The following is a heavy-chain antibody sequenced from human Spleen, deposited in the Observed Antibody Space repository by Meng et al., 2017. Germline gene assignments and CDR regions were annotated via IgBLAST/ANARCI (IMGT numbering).Heavy chain of an antibody. Sequence: QVRLQQWGPGLLKPSETLSPTWVVSGGSFSDYYWSWIRQLPGKGLEWIGEINHSGSTNYNPSLESRATISVDTSQNNLSLKLSSVTAADSAVYYCARGPTTMAHDFDYWGQGTLVTVSS. CDR2: INHSGST. V-gene: IGHV4-34*01. CDR3: ARGPTTMAHDFDY. CDR1: GGSFSDYY. J-gene: IGHJ4*02. D-gene: IGHD4-11*01.